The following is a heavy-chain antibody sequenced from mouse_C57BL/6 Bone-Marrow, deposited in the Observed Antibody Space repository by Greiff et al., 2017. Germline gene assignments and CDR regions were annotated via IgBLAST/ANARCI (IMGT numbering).Heavy chain of an antibody. CDR3: ARRGWDSFDY. J-gene: IGHJ2*01. CDR2: INPYNGGT. D-gene: IGHD4-1*01. CDR1: GYTFTDYY. Sequence: EVQGVESGPVLVKPGASVKMSCKASGYTFTDYYMNWVKQSHGKSLEWIGVINPYNGGTSYNQKFKGKATLTVDKSSSTAYMELNSLTSEDSAVYYCARRGWDSFDYWGQGTTLTVSS. V-gene: IGHV1-19*01.